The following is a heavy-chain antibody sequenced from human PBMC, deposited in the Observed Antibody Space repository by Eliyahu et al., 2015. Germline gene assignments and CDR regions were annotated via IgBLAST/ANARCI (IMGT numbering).Heavy chain of an antibody. CDR3: AKHKALTAGSFDH. CDR1: GFTFNNYA. Sequence: EVQLLESGGGLVQPGGSLRLSCAAPGFTFNNYAMSWVRQAPGKGLEGVSGISGSGDSTYYADSVKGRFTISRDNSKNFLYLQMDSLRAEDTALYYCAKHKALTAGSFDHWGQGTLVTVSS. CDR2: ISGSGDST. J-gene: IGHJ4*02. V-gene: IGHV3-23*01.